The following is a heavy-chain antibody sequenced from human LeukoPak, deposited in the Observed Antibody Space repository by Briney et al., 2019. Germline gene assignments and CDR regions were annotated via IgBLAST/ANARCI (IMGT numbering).Heavy chain of an antibody. CDR1: GGSISSYY. V-gene: IGHV4-59*08. D-gene: IGHD6-6*01. Sequence: SETLSLTCTVSGGSISSYYWSWIRQPPGKGLEWIGYIYYSGSTNYNPSLKSRVTISVDTSKNQFSLELSSVTAADTAVYYCARQRHSSSSYNAFDIWGQGTMVTVSS. CDR3: ARQRHSSSSYNAFDI. J-gene: IGHJ3*02. CDR2: IYYSGST.